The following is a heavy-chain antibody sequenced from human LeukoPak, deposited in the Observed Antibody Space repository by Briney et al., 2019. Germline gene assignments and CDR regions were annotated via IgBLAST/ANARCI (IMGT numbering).Heavy chain of an antibody. Sequence: SGPTLVNPTQTLTLTCTFSGFSLSTSGVGVGWIRQPPGEALEWLALIYWDDDKRYRPSLKSRLTITKDTSKNQVVLILTNTDPVDTATYYCAHRGFGYASSGAYDIWGQGTMVTVSS. CDR3: AHRGFGYASSGAYDI. CDR2: IYWDDDK. CDR1: GFSLSTSGVG. V-gene: IGHV2-5*02. D-gene: IGHD3-22*01. J-gene: IGHJ3*02.